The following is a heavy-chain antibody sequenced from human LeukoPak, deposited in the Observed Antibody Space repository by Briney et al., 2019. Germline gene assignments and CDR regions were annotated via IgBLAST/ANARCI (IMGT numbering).Heavy chain of an antibody. V-gene: IGHV3-72*01. J-gene: IGHJ6*02. Sequence: GGSLRLSCAASGFTFSDHYMDWVRQAPGKGLEWVGRTRNKANSYTTEYAASVKGRFTISRDDSKNSLYLQMNSLKTEDTAMYYCANNGMDVWGQGTTVTVSS. CDR2: TRNKANSYTT. CDR1: GFTFSDHY. CDR3: ANNGMDV.